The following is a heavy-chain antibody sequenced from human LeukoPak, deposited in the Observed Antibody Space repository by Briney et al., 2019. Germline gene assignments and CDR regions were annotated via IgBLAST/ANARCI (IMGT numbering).Heavy chain of an antibody. Sequence: GGSLRFSCAASGFTFSSYAMNGVRQAPGKGLEWVSGINWNGGSTGYADSVKGRFTISRDNAKNSLYLQMNSLRAEDTALYYCARAGLGAFDIWGQGTMVTVSS. V-gene: IGHV3-20*04. CDR3: ARAGLGAFDI. CDR2: INWNGGST. CDR1: GFTFSSYA. J-gene: IGHJ3*02.